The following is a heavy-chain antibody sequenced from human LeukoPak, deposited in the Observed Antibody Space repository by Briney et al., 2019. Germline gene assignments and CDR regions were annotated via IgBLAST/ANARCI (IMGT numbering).Heavy chain of an antibody. CDR2: IIPIFGTA. CDR3: ARTRTYSGYELGGY. J-gene: IGHJ4*02. D-gene: IGHD5-12*01. V-gene: IGHV1-69*05. CDR1: GGTFSSYA. Sequence: SVKVSCKASGGTFSSYAISWVRQAPGQGLEWMGRIIPIFGTANYAQRFQGRVTITTDESTSTAYMELSSLRSEDTAVYYCARTRTYSGYELGGYWGQGTLVTVSS.